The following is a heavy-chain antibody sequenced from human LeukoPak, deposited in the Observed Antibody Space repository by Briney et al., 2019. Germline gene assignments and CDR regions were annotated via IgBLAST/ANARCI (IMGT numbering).Heavy chain of an antibody. CDR3: ARDGGMVSFDY. D-gene: IGHD4-23*01. V-gene: IGHV4-61*01. CDR1: GDSVSSGSYY. J-gene: IGHJ4*02. Sequence: SETLSLTCTVSGDSVSSGSYYWSWIRQPPGEGLEWIGYIYSSGSTNYNPSLKSRVTISVDTSKNQFSLKLSSVTAADTAVYYCARDGGMVSFDYWGQGTLVTVSS. CDR2: IYSSGST.